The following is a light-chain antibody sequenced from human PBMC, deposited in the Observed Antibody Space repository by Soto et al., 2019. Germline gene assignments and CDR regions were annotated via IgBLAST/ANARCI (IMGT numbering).Light chain of an antibody. J-gene: IGKJ1*01. CDR3: QQYGTSPPT. CDR2: GAS. V-gene: IGKV3-20*01. CDR1: QSVSNY. Sequence: EIVLTQSPCTLSLSPGERATLSCRASQSVSNYLAWYQQKPGQAPRLLIYGASSRATGIPDRFSGSGSGTDFTLTTSRLEPEDFAVYYCQQYGTSPPTFGQGTKVDIK.